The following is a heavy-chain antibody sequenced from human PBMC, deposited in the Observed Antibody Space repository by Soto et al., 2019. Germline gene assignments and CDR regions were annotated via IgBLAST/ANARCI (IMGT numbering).Heavy chain of an antibody. CDR1: GFTFSDHY. D-gene: IGHD3-16*02. J-gene: IGHJ4*02. Sequence: GGSLRLSCAASGFTFSDHYMDWVRQAPGKGLEWVGRTRNKANSYTTEYAASVKGRFTISRDDSKNSLYLQMNSLKTEDTAVYYCATPGPSPLGGVIVDYWGQGTLVTVSS. CDR3: ATPGPSPLGGVIVDY. CDR2: TRNKANSYTT. V-gene: IGHV3-72*01.